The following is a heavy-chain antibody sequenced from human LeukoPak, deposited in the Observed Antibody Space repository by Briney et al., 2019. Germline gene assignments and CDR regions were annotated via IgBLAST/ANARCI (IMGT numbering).Heavy chain of an antibody. CDR3: ARDPTQDY. V-gene: IGHV3-21*01. J-gene: IGHJ4*02. CDR1: GFTFSTYS. Sequence: GESLRLSCAASGFTFSTYSMNWLRLAPGKGLEWVSSISPDSNYKYYVDSVKGRFTISRDNAKNSLYLQMNSLRAEDTAVYYCARDPTQDYWGQGTLVTVSS. CDR2: ISPDSNYK.